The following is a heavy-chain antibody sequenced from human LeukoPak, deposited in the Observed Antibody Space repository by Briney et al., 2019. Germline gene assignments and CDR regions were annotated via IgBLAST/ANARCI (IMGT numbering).Heavy chain of an antibody. J-gene: IGHJ4*02. V-gene: IGHV3-64*01. Sequence: GGSLRLSCAASGFTFSSYAMHWVRQAPGKGLEYVSAISSNGGSTYYANSVKGRFTISRDNSKNTLYLQMGSLRAEAMAVYYCARASYYDSSGYVFDYWGQGTLVTVSS. D-gene: IGHD3-22*01. CDR2: ISSNGGST. CDR1: GFTFSSYA. CDR3: ARASYYDSSGYVFDY.